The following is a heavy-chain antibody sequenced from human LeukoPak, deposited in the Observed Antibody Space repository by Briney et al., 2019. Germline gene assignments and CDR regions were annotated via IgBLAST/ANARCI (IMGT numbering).Heavy chain of an antibody. V-gene: IGHV1-46*03. D-gene: IGHD5-12*01. Sequence: ASVKVSCKASGYTFTSYCMHWVRQAPGQGLEWMGIINPRGGSTNYAQKFQGRVTMTRDTSTSTVYMELSSLRSEDTAVYYRARDEGDSGYDSPGYWGQGTLVTVSS. CDR2: INPRGGST. J-gene: IGHJ4*02. CDR3: ARDEGDSGYDSPGY. CDR1: GYTFTSYC.